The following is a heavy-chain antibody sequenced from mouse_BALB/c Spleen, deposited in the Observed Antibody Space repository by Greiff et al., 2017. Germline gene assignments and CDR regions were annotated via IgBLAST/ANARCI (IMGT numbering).Heavy chain of an antibody. CDR1: GFTFSDYG. J-gene: IGHJ4*01. D-gene: IGHD3-3*01. Sequence: EVKLVESGGGLVQPGGSRKLSCAASGFTFSDYGMAWVRQAPGKGPEWVAFISNLAYSIYYADTVTGRFTISRENAKNTLYLEMSSLRSEDTAMYYCARDRGEAMDYWGQGTSVTVSS. V-gene: IGHV5-15*02. CDR3: ARDRGEAMDY. CDR2: ISNLAYSI.